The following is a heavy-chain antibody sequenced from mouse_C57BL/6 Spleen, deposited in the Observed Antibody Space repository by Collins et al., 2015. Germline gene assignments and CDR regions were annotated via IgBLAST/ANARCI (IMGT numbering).Heavy chain of an antibody. CDR1: GYTFTDYY. Sequence: EVQLQQSGPELVKPGASVKISCKASGYTFTDYYMNWVKQSHGKSLEWIGDINPNNGGTSHNQKFKGKATLTVGKSSSTAYMELRSLTSEDSAVYYCARSHYYGSSPWFAYWGQGTLVTVSA. D-gene: IGHD1-1*01. CDR2: INPNNGGT. V-gene: IGHV1-26*01. CDR3: ARSHYYGSSPWFAY. J-gene: IGHJ3*01.